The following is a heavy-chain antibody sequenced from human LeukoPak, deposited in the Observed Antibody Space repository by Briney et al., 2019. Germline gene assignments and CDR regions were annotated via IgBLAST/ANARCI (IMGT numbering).Heavy chain of an antibody. V-gene: IGHV3-33*01. Sequence: PGGSLRLSCAASGFTFSSYGMHWVRQAPGKGLEWVAVIWYEGSNKYYADSVKGRLTISRDNSKNTLYLQMNRRRAEDTAVYYCARGYQSSGWYYYYYMDVWGKGTTVTVSS. D-gene: IGHD6-19*01. CDR1: GFTFSSYG. CDR2: IWYEGSNK. J-gene: IGHJ6*03. CDR3: ARGYQSSGWYYYYYMDV.